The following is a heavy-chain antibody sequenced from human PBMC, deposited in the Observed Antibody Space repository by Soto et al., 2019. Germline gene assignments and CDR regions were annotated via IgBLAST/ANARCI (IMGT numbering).Heavy chain of an antibody. D-gene: IGHD3-10*01. J-gene: IGHJ6*02. CDR1: GGSVSSGSYY. CDR3: ARERGLLWFGEPPDLSMDV. Sequence: NPSETLSLTCTVSGGSVSSGSYYWSWIRQPPGKGLEWIGYIYYSGSTNYNPSLKSRVTISVDTSKNQFSLKLSSVTAADTAVYYCARERGLLWFGEPPDLSMDVWGQGTTVTVSS. V-gene: IGHV4-61*01. CDR2: IYYSGST.